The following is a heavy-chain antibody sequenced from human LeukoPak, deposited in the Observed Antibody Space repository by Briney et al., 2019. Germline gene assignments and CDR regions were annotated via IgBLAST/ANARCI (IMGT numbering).Heavy chain of an antibody. CDR3: AREGGSWYLPRYYFDY. V-gene: IGHV3-23*01. D-gene: IGHD6-13*01. CDR1: GFTFSSYA. CDR2: ISGSGGST. Sequence: GGSLRLSCAASGFTFSSYAMSWVRQAPGKGLEWVSAISGSGGSTYYADSMKGRFTISRDNSKNTLYLQMNSLRAEDTAVYYCAREGGSWYLPRYYFDYWGQGTLVTVSS. J-gene: IGHJ4*02.